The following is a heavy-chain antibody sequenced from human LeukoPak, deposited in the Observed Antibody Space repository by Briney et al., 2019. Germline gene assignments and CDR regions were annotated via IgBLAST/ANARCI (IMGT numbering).Heavy chain of an antibody. Sequence: ASVKVSCKASGYSFISYYMHWVRQAPGQGLEWMGIINPSGGSTSYAQKFQDRVTMTRDTSTSTVYMELSSLKSEDTAVYYCAREDVVLVDAVRYYYYGMDVWGQGTTVTVSS. V-gene: IGHV1-46*01. CDR1: GYSFISYY. D-gene: IGHD2-8*01. J-gene: IGHJ6*02. CDR2: INPSGGST. CDR3: AREDVVLVDAVRYYYYGMDV.